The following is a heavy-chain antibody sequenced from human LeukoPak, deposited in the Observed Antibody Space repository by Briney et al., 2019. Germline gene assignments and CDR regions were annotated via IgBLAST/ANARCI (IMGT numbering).Heavy chain of an antibody. J-gene: IGHJ4*02. V-gene: IGHV3-7*01. CDR3: ARDPVEWELLLDY. CDR1: GFTFSNYW. D-gene: IGHD1-26*01. CDR2: MNIDGSEK. Sequence: GGSLRLSCAAPGFTFSNYWMGWVRQAPGKRPEWVANMNIDGSEKYYADSVKGRFSISRDNARNSVYLQMASLRVEDTAVYYCARDPVEWELLLDYWGQGTLVTVSS.